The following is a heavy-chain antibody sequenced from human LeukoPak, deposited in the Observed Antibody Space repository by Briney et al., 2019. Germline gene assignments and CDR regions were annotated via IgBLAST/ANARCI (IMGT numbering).Heavy chain of an antibody. D-gene: IGHD3-22*01. CDR2: IYYSGST. J-gene: IGHJ4*02. Sequence: SETLSLTCTVSGGSVSSGSYYWSWIRQPPGKGLEWIGYIYYSGSTYYNPSLKSRVTISVDTSKNQFSLKLSSVTAADTAVYYCARGKGGDSSDYWGQGTLVTVSP. V-gene: IGHV4-61*01. CDR1: GGSVSSGSYY. CDR3: ARGKGGDSSDY.